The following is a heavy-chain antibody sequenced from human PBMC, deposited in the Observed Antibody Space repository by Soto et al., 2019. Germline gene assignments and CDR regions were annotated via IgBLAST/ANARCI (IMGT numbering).Heavy chain of an antibody. CDR2: ISGSGGST. V-gene: IGHV3-23*01. J-gene: IGHJ5*02. CDR1: GFTFSSYA. CDR3: AKVQSIAVAGTLWFDP. Sequence: EVQLLESGGGLVQPGGSLRLSCAASGFTFSSYAMSWVRQAPGKGLEWVSAISGSGGSTYYADSVKGRFTISRDNSKNTLYLQMNSLRAEDTAVYYCAKVQSIAVAGTLWFDPWGQGTLVTVSS. D-gene: IGHD6-19*01.